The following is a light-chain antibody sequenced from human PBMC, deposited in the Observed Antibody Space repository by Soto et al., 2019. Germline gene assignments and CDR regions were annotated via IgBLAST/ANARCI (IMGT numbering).Light chain of an antibody. Sequence: DIQLTQSPSFLSASVGDRVTITCRASQGIRSYLACYQQKPGKAPKLLIYAASTMQSGVLSRFSGSGSGTEFTLTISSLQPEDFATYYCQQLNSYPRTFGGGTKVEIK. CDR3: QQLNSYPRT. J-gene: IGKJ4*01. CDR1: QGIRSY. V-gene: IGKV1-9*01. CDR2: AAS.